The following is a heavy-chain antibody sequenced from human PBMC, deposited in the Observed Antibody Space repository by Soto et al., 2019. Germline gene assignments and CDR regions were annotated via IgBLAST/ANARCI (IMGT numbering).Heavy chain of an antibody. CDR2: ISSSSSYI. CDR3: ARDRAAAGTLTYYFDY. D-gene: IGHD6-13*01. Sequence: EVQLVESGGGLVKPGGSLRLSCAASGFTFSSYSMNWVRQAPGKGLEWVSSISSSSSYIYYADSVKGRFTISRDNAKNSLYLQMNGLRAEDTAVFYCARDRAAAGTLTYYFDYWGQGTLVTVSS. CDR1: GFTFSSYS. J-gene: IGHJ4*02. V-gene: IGHV3-21*01.